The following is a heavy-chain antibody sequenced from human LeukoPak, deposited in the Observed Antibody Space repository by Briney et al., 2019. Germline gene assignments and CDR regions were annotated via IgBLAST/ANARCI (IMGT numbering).Heavy chain of an antibody. J-gene: IGHJ4*02. CDR3: ARSMSNGGFRLDY. CDR2: TYYRSMWSI. D-gene: IGHD4-11*01. Sequence: SQTLSLTCAIAGDSVSRKNAAWNWSRQYPSRGLEWLGRTYYRSMWSIDYAVSVEGRISIKQDTSKNQCSLQLNSVTPEDTAVYYCARSMSNGGFRLDYWAQGSLVTVSS. V-gene: IGHV6-1*01. CDR1: GDSVSRKNAA.